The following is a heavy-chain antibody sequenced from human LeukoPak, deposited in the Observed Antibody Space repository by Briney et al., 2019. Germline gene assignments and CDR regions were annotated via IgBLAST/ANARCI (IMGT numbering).Heavy chain of an antibody. CDR3: ASLSYYDLSGYFY. V-gene: IGHV1-2*02. Sequence: ASVEVSCKASGYPFIGNYIHWVRQAPGQGLEWMGWINPNSGGTQYSQKFQGRVTLTRDTSITTGYMELSGLTSDDTAVYYCASLSYYDLSGYFYWGQGTLVTVSS. CDR2: INPNSGGT. J-gene: IGHJ4*02. D-gene: IGHD3-22*01. CDR1: GYPFIGNY.